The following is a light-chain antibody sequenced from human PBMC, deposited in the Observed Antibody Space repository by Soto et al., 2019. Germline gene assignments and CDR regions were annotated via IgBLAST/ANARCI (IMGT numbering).Light chain of an antibody. CDR2: DVS. CDR1: SSDVGGYKY. V-gene: IGLV2-14*03. Sequence: QSALTQPASVSGSRGQSIAISCTGSSSDVGGYKYVSWYQQHPGKAPKLMIYDVSNRPSGVSDRFSGSKSGNTASLTISGLQSEDEADYYCSSYTSSNSYVFGTGTKVTVL. CDR3: SSYTSSNSYV. J-gene: IGLJ1*01.